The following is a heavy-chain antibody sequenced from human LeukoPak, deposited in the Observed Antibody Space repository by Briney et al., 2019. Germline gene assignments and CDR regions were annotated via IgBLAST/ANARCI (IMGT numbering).Heavy chain of an antibody. J-gene: IGHJ3*02. Sequence: GASVKVSCKVSGYTLTELSMHWVRQAPGKGLEWMGGFDPEDGETIYAQKFQGRVTMTEDTSTDTAYMELSRLRSEDTAVYYCATGIAVAGHDAFDIWGQGTMVTVSS. V-gene: IGHV1-24*01. CDR3: ATGIAVAGHDAFDI. CDR1: GYTLTELS. CDR2: FDPEDGET. D-gene: IGHD6-19*01.